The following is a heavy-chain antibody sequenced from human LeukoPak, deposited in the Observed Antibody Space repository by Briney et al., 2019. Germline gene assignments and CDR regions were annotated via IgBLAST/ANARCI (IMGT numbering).Heavy chain of an antibody. Sequence: PGGSLRLSCAASGFTFGGSAMHWVRQAPGKGLEWVGRIRSKANSYATAYAASVKGRFTISRDDSKNTAYLQMNSLKTEDTAVYYCTRSNYDSSGATFDYWGQGTLVTVSS. J-gene: IGHJ4*02. CDR1: GFTFGGSA. CDR2: IRSKANSYAT. D-gene: IGHD3-22*01. CDR3: TRSNYDSSGATFDY. V-gene: IGHV3-73*01.